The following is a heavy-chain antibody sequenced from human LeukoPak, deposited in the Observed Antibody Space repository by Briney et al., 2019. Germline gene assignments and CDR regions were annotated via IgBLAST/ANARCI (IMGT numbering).Heavy chain of an antibody. Sequence: ASVKVSCKASGYTFTSYGISWVRQAPGQGLEWMGWIGAYNGNTNYAQKLQGRVTMTTDTSTSTAYMELRSLRSGDTAVYYCASRTAKVVPAASPYYYYMDVWGKGTTVTVSS. CDR1: GYTFTSYG. CDR3: ASRTAKVVPAASPYYYYMDV. D-gene: IGHD2-2*01. CDR2: IGAYNGNT. J-gene: IGHJ6*03. V-gene: IGHV1-18*01.